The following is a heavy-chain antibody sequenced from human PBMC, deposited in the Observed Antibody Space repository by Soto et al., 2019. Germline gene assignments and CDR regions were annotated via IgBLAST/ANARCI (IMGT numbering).Heavy chain of an antibody. CDR1: GVSISRYY. CDR2: AYYGGST. D-gene: IGHD2-8*01. CDR3: ARDRSTYGGGGTGEVKENWFDP. V-gene: IGHV4-59*01. J-gene: IGHJ5*02. Sequence: SETLSLTCRVSGVSISRYYWSWIRQPPGTGLEWIGYAYYGGSTGYSPSLKSRVTMAVDTSKNQVSLELNSVTAADTAVYYCARDRSTYGGGGTGEVKENWFDPWGQGILVTVSS.